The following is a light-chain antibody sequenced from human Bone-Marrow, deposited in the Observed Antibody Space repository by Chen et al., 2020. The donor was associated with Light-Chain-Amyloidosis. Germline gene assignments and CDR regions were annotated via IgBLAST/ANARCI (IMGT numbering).Light chain of an antibody. CDR2: RDT. Sequence: SYELTQPPSVSVSPGQTARITCSGDTLPTKYAYWYQQKPGQAPVLVIHRDTERPSGMSERFSGSSSGTTATLTISGFQAEDEADYHCQSADSSGTYEVIFGGGTKLTVL. CDR1: TLPTKY. CDR3: QSADSSGTYEVI. V-gene: IGLV3-25*03. J-gene: IGLJ2*01.